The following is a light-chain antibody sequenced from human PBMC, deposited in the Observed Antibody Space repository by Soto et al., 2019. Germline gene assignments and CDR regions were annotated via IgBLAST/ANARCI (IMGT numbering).Light chain of an antibody. V-gene: IGKV3-20*01. CDR3: QHYDSSVWT. J-gene: IGKJ1*01. Sequence: EIVLTQSPGTLSLSPGERATLSCRASQSVSSTNLAWYQQKPGQAPRLLIYGEASRATGLPDRFSGSGSGTDFTLTISRLEPEYFAVYSCQHYDSSVWTFGQGTQVQIK. CDR1: QSVSSTN. CDR2: GEA.